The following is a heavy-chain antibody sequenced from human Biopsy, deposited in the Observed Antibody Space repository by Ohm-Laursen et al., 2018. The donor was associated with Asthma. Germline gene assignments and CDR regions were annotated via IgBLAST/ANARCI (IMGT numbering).Heavy chain of an antibody. J-gene: IGHJ4*02. CDR2: INSVFGTT. Sequence: EASVKVSCKSLGGTFNTYVTGWVRQAPGQGLEWMGGINSVFGTTTYPQKFQDRVTITADDSTGTVYMELSSLRSEDTAVYYCARKAGSCISRTCYSLDFWGQGTLVTVSS. CDR1: GGTFNTYV. CDR3: ARKAGSCISRTCYSLDF. D-gene: IGHD2-2*01. V-gene: IGHV1-69*13.